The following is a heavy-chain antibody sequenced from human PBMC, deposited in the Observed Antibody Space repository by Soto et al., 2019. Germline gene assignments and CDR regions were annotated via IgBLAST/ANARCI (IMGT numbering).Heavy chain of an antibody. J-gene: IGHJ5*02. D-gene: IGHD6-25*01. CDR2: IYYSGST. V-gene: IGHV4-59*01. Sequence: SETLSLTCTVSGGSISSYYWSWIRQPPGKGLEWIGYIYYSGSTNYNPSLKSRVTISVDTSKNQFSLKLSSVTAADTAVYYCARPHGGSSGWDNWFDAWGQGTLVTVSS. CDR3: ARPHGGSSGWDNWFDA. CDR1: GGSISSYY.